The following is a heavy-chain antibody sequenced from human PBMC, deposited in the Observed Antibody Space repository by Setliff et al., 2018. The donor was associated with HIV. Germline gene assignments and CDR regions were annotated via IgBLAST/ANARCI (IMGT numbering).Heavy chain of an antibody. CDR3: ARTLGYCSGGSCYLDY. V-gene: IGHV1-69*13. D-gene: IGHD2-15*01. CDR1: GGTFSSYG. CDR2: IIPMFGTA. Sequence: VASVKVSCKASGGTFSSYGINWVRQAPGQGLEWMGGIIPMFGTANYAQKFQGRVTITADESTSTVYMELTRLRSEDTAVYYCARTLGYCSGGSCYLDYWGQGTLVTVSS. J-gene: IGHJ4*02.